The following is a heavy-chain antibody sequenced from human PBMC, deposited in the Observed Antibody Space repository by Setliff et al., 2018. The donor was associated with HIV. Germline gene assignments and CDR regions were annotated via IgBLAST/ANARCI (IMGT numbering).Heavy chain of an antibody. CDR1: GGSISSSTYY. J-gene: IGHJ4*02. CDR3: EVAGQ. CDR2: IYYSGST. Sequence: NPSETLSLTCTVSGGSISSSTYYWGWIRQPPGKGLEWIGTIYYSGSTYYNPSLKSRVTISVDTSKNQFSLKLRSVTAADTAVYYCEVAGQWGQGTLVTVSS. V-gene: IGHV4-39*07. D-gene: IGHD6-19*01.